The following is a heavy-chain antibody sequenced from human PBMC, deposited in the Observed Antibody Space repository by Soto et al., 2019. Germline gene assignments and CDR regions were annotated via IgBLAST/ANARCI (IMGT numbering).Heavy chain of an antibody. V-gene: IGHV1-69*12. J-gene: IGHJ6*02. CDR2: IIPIFGTA. Sequence: QVQLVQSGAEVKKPGSSVKVSCKASGGTFSSYAISWVRQAPGQGLEWMGGIIPIFGTANYAQKFQGRVTIPADESTSTAYMALSSLRSEYTAVYYCARGQKEMATILYYYYYYGMDVWGQGTTVTVSS. CDR1: GGTFSSYA. CDR3: ARGQKEMATILYYYYYYGMDV. D-gene: IGHD5-12*01.